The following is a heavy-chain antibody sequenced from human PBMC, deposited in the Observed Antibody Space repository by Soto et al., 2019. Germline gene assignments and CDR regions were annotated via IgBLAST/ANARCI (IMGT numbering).Heavy chain of an antibody. CDR2: ISFDGSTE. CDR1: GFTFISYA. CDR3: ATARGDIVVVVAARGFDY. Sequence: GGSLRLSCAASGFTFISYAMHWVRQAPGKGLEWVAVISFDGSTEYYADSVKGRFTISRDNSKNTLYLQMNSLRAEDTAVYYCATARGDIVVVVAARGFDYWGQGTLVTVSS. J-gene: IGHJ4*02. V-gene: IGHV3-30-3*01. D-gene: IGHD2-15*01.